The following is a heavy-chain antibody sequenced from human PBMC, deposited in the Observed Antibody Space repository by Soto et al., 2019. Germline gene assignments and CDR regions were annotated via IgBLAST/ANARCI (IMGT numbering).Heavy chain of an antibody. CDR3: ARGGGVGVAGSAAFDM. V-gene: IGHV1-2*02. J-gene: IGHJ3*02. CDR2: INPATGAA. D-gene: IGHD3-3*01. Sequence: QLHLVQSGAVVKKPGASVTVSCSASGYPVTAYYMHWVRQAPGRGLEWMGGINPATGAAKYTQTFQGRVNLTRDTATSTGFKEPSGLTSGDPARFFCARGGGVGVAGSAAFDMWGQGTLVTVSS. CDR1: GYPVTAYY.